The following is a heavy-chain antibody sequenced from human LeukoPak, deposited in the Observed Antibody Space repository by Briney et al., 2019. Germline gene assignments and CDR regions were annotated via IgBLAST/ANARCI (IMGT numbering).Heavy chain of an antibody. J-gene: IGHJ6*03. CDR1: GYTFTGYY. D-gene: IGHD3-22*01. V-gene: IGHV1-2*02. CDR3: AAVGYYDSSGNDYMDV. CDR2: INPNSGGT. Sequence: RWASVKVSCKASGYTFTGYYMHWVRQAPGQGLEWMGWINPNSGGTNYAQKFQGRVTITRDMSTSTAYMELSSLRSEDTAVYYCAAVGYYDSSGNDYMDVWGKGTTVTVSS.